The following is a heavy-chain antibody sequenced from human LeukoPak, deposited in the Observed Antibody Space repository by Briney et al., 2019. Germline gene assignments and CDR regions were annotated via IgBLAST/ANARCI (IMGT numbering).Heavy chain of an antibody. Sequence: GASAKVSCKASGGTFSSYAISWVRQAPGQGLEWMGGIIPIFGTANYAQKFQGRVTITTDESTSIAYMELSSLRSEDTAVYYCARSIQSGSLFDPWGQGTLVTVSS. CDR2: IIPIFGTA. V-gene: IGHV1-69*05. CDR1: GGTFSSYA. J-gene: IGHJ5*02. CDR3: ARSIQSGSLFDP. D-gene: IGHD3-3*01.